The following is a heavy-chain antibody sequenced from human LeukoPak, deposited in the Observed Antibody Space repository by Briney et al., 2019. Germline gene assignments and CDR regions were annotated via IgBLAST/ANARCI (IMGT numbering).Heavy chain of an antibody. V-gene: IGHV3-53*01. CDR1: GFTVSSNY. D-gene: IGHD2-21*01. CDR3: ARDYSVPGDGLDP. Sequence: PGGSLRLSCAASGFTVSSNYMSWVRQAPGKGLEWVSVIYSGGSTYYADSVKGRFTISRDSAKNSLYLQMNSLRVEDTAIYYCARDYSVPGDGLDPWGQGTLVTVSS. CDR2: IYSGGST. J-gene: IGHJ5*02.